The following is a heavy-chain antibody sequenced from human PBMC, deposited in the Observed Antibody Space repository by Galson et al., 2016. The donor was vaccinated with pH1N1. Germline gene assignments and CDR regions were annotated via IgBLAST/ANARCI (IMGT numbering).Heavy chain of an antibody. CDR2: IYPGDSDP. D-gene: IGHD2-21*02. J-gene: IGHJ4*03. CDR3: ARLAHCSGDCYSMGPWGYFDF. V-gene: IGHV5-51*01. CDR1: GSIFIGHW. Sequence: QSGAEVKKPGESLKISCKGSGSIFIGHWIAWVRQKPGNGLEWMGIIYPGDSDPRYSPSFAGQVTISADKSSNTAYLRWSSLKASATAMYYCARLAHCSGDCYSMGPWGYFDFWGQGTLVAVSS.